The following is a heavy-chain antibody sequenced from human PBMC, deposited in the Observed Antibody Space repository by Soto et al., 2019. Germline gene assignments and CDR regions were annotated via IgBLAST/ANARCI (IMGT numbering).Heavy chain of an antibody. CDR3: ARATSYYYDSSGYYYFDY. CDR2: IYHSGST. Sequence: SETLSLTCAVSGGSISSGGYSWRWIRQPPGKGLEWIGYIYHSGSTYYNPSLKSRVTISVDRSKNQFSLKLSSVTTADTAVYYCARATSYYYDSSGYYYFDYWGQGTLVTVSS. J-gene: IGHJ4*02. D-gene: IGHD3-22*01. V-gene: IGHV4-30-2*01. CDR1: GGSISSGGYS.